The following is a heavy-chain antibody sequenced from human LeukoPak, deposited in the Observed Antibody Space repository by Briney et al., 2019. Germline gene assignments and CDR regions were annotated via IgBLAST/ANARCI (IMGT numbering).Heavy chain of an antibody. CDR3: ARDRRDGYRSINFDY. Sequence: ASVKVSCKASGGTFSSYAISWVRQAPGQGLEWMGRIIPILGIANYAQKFQGRVTITADKSTSTAYMELSSLRSEDTAVYYCARDRRDGYRSINFDYWGQGTLVTVSS. D-gene: IGHD5-24*01. V-gene: IGHV1-69*04. CDR2: IIPILGIA. J-gene: IGHJ4*02. CDR1: GGTFSSYA.